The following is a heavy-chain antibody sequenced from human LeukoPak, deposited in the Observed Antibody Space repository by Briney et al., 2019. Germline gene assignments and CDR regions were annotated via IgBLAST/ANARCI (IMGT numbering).Heavy chain of an antibody. D-gene: IGHD2-15*01. J-gene: IGHJ4*02. CDR3: ARDSVVVGIGYYFDY. V-gene: IGHV4-4*07. CDR2: IYTSGST. CDR1: GGSISSYY. Sequence: ETLSLTCTVSGGSISSYYWSWSRQPAGKGLEWIGRIYTSGSTNYNPSLKSRVTMSVDTSKNQFSLKLSSVTAADTAVYYCARDSVVVGIGYYFDYWGQGTPVTVSS.